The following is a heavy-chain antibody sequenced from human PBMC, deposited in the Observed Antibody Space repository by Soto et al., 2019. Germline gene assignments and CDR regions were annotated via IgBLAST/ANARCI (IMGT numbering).Heavy chain of an antibody. CDR3: ASRLGSYYYGMDV. Sequence: AAVKVSCKASGYTFTSYGISWVRQAPGQGLEWMGWISTYNGNTNYAQKLQGRVTMTTDTSTNPAYMDLRSLTSDDTAVYFCASRLGSYYYGMDVWGQGTTVTVSS. CDR1: GYTFTSYG. CDR2: ISTYNGNT. D-gene: IGHD3-16*01. J-gene: IGHJ6*02. V-gene: IGHV1-18*01.